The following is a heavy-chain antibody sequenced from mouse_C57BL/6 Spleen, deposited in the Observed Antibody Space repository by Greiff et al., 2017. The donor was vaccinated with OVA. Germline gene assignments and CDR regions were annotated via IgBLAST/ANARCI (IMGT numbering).Heavy chain of an antibody. J-gene: IGHJ2*01. V-gene: IGHV3-6*01. CDR2: ISYDGSN. CDR3: ARGDGNLVYFDY. Sequence: DVKLQESGPGLVKPSQSLSLTCSVTGYSITSGYYWNWIRQFPGNKLEWMGYISYDGSNNYNPSLKNRISITRDTSKNQFFLKLNSVTTEDTATYYCARGDGNLVYFDYWGQGTTLTVSS. D-gene: IGHD2-1*01. CDR1: GYSITSGYY.